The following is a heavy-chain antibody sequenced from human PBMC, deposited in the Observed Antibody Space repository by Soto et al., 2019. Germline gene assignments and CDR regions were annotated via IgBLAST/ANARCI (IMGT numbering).Heavy chain of an antibody. CDR1: GGSFSGYY. CDR2: INHSGTT. CDR3: AREVSSSSWYVDS. Sequence: QVQLQQWGAGLLKPSETLSLTCAVYGGSFSGYYWSWIRQPPGKGLEWIAEINHSGTTDYNPSLKSRVTISVETSKNQFSLKLSSVTAADTAVYYCAREVSSSSWYVDSWGQGTLVTVSS. D-gene: IGHD6-13*01. J-gene: IGHJ4*02. V-gene: IGHV4-34*01.